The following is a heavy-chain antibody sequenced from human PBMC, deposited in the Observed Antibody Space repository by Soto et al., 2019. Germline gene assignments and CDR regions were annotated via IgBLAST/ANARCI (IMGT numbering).Heavy chain of an antibody. Sequence: SETLSLTCAVYGGSFGGYYWSWIRQPPGKGLEWIGEINHSGSTNYNPSLKSRVTISVDTSKNQFSLKLSSVTAADTAVYYCASLAGYSYGPRGYYYYYGMDVWGQGTTVTVSS. CDR3: ASLAGYSYGPRGYYYYYGMDV. CDR2: INHSGST. CDR1: GGSFGGYY. V-gene: IGHV4-34*01. D-gene: IGHD5-18*01. J-gene: IGHJ6*02.